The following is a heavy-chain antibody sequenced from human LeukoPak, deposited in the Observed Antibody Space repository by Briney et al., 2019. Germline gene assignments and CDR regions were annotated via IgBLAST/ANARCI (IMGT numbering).Heavy chain of an antibody. CDR1: GGSFSGYY. D-gene: IGHD2-2*01. CDR2: INHSGST. J-gene: IGHJ5*02. CDR3: AGAPVCSSTSCHNWFDP. Sequence: SETLSLTCAVYGGSFSGYYWSWIRQPPGKGLEWIGEINHSGSTNYNPSLKSRVTISVDTSKNQSSLKLSSVTAADTAVYYCAGAPVCSSTSCHNWFDPWGQGTLVTVSS. V-gene: IGHV4-34*01.